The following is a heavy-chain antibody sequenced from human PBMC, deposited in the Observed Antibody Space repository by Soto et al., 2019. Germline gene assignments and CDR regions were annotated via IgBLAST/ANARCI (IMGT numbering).Heavy chain of an antibody. CDR2: IIPIFGTA. V-gene: IGHV1-69*01. J-gene: IGHJ3*02. CDR3: ASEGYSSSSQAFDI. D-gene: IGHD6-6*01. CDR1: GGTFSSYA. Sequence: QVQLVQSGAEVRKPGSSVKVSCKASGGTFSSYAISWVRQAPGQGLEWMGGIIPIFGTANYAQKFQGRVTITAEESTSTAYMELSRLRSEDTAVYYCASEGYSSSSQAFDIWGQGTMVTVSS.